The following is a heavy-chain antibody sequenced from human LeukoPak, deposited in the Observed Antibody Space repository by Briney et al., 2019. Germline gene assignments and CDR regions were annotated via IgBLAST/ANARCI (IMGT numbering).Heavy chain of an antibody. CDR3: ATKGLVSVPSRYHFDY. V-gene: IGHV3-23*01. CDR1: GFTLSSYA. J-gene: IGHJ4*02. CDR2: ISGDGRIT. D-gene: IGHD2-2*01. Sequence: GGSLRLSCAASGFTLSSYAMSWVRQAPGKGLDWVSAISGDGRITHHADSVKGRFTISRDNSKNTLYLQMNSLRAEDTAVYYCATKGLVSVPSRYHFDYWGQGTLVTVSS.